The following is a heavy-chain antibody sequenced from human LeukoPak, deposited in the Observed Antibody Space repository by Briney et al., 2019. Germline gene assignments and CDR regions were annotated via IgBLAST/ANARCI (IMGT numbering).Heavy chain of an antibody. CDR3: AKEGGGYSGYDNNWFDP. Sequence: PGRSLRLSCAASGFTFSSYGMHWVRQAPGKGLEWVAVISYDGSNKYYADSVKGRFTISRDNSKNTLYLQMNSLRAEDTAVYYCAKEGGGYSGYDNNWFDPWGQGTLVTISS. CDR2: ISYDGSNK. CDR1: GFTFSSYG. V-gene: IGHV3-30*18. J-gene: IGHJ5*02. D-gene: IGHD5-12*01.